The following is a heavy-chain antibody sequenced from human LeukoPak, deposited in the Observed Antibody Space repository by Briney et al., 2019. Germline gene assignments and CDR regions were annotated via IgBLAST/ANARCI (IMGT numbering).Heavy chain of an antibody. CDR2: ISSSSSTI. V-gene: IGHV3-48*01. Sequence: PGGSLRLSCAASGFTFSSYSMNWVRQAPGKGLEWVSYISSSSSTIYYADSVKGRFTISRDNAKNSLYLQMNSLRAEDTAVYYCARDTHMITFGGVHDAFDIWGQGTMVTVSS. J-gene: IGHJ3*02. CDR3: ARDTHMITFGGVHDAFDI. D-gene: IGHD3-16*01. CDR1: GFTFSSYS.